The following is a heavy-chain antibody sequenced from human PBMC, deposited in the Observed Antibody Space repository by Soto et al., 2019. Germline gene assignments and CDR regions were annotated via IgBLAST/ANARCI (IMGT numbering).Heavy chain of an antibody. Sequence: EVQLVESGGGLVQPGRSLRLSCAASGFTFDDNAMHWVRQPPGKGLEWVSGINWISGSIAYADSVKGRFTISRDNAKRSLYLQMNSLRPEDTALYYCVKDMGLELWNYYYGMDVWGQGTTVTVSS. CDR1: GFTFDDNA. V-gene: IGHV3-9*01. D-gene: IGHD1-7*01. CDR3: VKDMGLELWNYYYGMDV. J-gene: IGHJ6*02. CDR2: INWISGSI.